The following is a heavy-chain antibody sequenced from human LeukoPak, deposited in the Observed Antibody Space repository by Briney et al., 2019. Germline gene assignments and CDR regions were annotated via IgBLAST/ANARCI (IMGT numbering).Heavy chain of an antibody. D-gene: IGHD5-12*01. J-gene: IGHJ4*02. Sequence: SETLSLTCTLSGGSISTYYWSWIRQPPGKGLEWIGYIYHSGSTNYNPSLKSRVTISVDTSKNQFSLKLSSVTAADTAVYYCARGGGYASPIGYWGQGALATVSS. V-gene: IGHV4-59*01. CDR2: IYHSGST. CDR3: ARGGGYASPIGY. CDR1: GGSISTYY.